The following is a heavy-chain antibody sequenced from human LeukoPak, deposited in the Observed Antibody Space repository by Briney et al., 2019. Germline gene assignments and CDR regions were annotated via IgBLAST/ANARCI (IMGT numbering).Heavy chain of an antibody. J-gene: IGHJ4*02. Sequence: PGGSLGLSCAASGFTFSGPIMHWVRQASGKGLEWVGRIRSKANSYATAYAASVKGRFTISRDDSKNTAYLQMNSLRGEDTAVYYCVRDFMYNTACTGCWGQGTLVTVSS. CDR3: VRDFMYNTACTGC. CDR2: IRSKANSYAT. CDR1: GFTFSGPI. D-gene: IGHD5-18*01. V-gene: IGHV3-73*01.